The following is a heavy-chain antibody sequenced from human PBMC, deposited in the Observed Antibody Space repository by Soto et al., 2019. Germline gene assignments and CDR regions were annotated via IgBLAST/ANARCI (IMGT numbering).Heavy chain of an antibody. Sequence: GSLRLSCAASGFTFSSYWMHWVRQAPGKGLVWVSRINSDGSSTSYADSVKGRFTISRDNAKNTLYLQMNSLRAEDTAVYYCARDGYSSSYYYYYGMDVWGQGTTVTVSS. CDR1: GFTFSSYW. D-gene: IGHD6-13*01. V-gene: IGHV3-74*01. J-gene: IGHJ6*02. CDR2: INSDGSST. CDR3: ARDGYSSSYYYYYGMDV.